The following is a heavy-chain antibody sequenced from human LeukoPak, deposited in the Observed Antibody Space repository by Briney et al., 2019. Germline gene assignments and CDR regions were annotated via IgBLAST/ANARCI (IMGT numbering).Heavy chain of an antibody. D-gene: IGHD1-26*01. CDR1: GVSFSGYY. CDR3: ARYTESYPHDAFDI. V-gene: IGHV4-59*10. CDR2: IYSSGRT. J-gene: IGHJ3*02. Sequence: PSETLTLTCAVYGVSFSGYYWLWLRQPAGKGLEWVARIYSSGRTIYNTSLESRITISVKKSQNHFLLKVRPVTAADTAVYYCARYTESYPHDAFDIWGQGTMVTVSS.